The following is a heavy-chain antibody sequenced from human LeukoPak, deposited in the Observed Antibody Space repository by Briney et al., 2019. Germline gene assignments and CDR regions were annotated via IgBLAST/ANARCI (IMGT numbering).Heavy chain of an antibody. D-gene: IGHD3-16*02. J-gene: IGHJ4*02. V-gene: IGHV4-61*02. Sequence: PSETLSLTCTVSGGSISSGSYYWSWIRQPAGKGLEWIGRIYTSGSTNYNPSLKSRVTISVDTSKNQFSLKLSSVTAADTAVYYCARGLYDYVWGSYHVSRYYFDYWGQGTLVTVSS. CDR1: GGSISSGSYY. CDR3: ARGLYDYVWGSYHVSRYYFDY. CDR2: IYTSGST.